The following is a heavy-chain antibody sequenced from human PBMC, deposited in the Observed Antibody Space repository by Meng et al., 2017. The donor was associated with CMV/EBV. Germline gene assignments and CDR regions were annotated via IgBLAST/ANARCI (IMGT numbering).Heavy chain of an antibody. Sequence: YTFTTDYTHWGRQAPGQGLEWMGIINPSGGSTNYAQKFQGRVTMTRDTSTSTVYMELSSLRSEDTAVYYCARGLSEIFGVVMRFDYWGQGTLVTVSS. J-gene: IGHJ4*02. CDR1: YTFTTDY. D-gene: IGHD3-3*01. CDR2: INPSGGST. V-gene: IGHV1-46*01. CDR3: ARGLSEIFGVVMRFDY.